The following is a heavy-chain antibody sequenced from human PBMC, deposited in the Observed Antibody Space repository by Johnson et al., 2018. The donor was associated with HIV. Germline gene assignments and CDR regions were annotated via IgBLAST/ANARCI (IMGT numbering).Heavy chain of an antibody. CDR1: GFTFSNAW. CDR3: TTGGHIVVVIATNDAFDI. J-gene: IGHJ3*02. CDR2: IKSNTDGGTT. Sequence: VQLVESGGGLVKPGGSLRLSCAASGFTFSNAWMSWVRQAPGKGLEWVGRIKSNTDGGTTDYAAPVKGRFTISRDDSKNTLYLQMNSLKTEDTAVYYCTTGGHIVVVIATNDAFDIWGQGTMVTVSS. D-gene: IGHD2-21*01. V-gene: IGHV3-15*01.